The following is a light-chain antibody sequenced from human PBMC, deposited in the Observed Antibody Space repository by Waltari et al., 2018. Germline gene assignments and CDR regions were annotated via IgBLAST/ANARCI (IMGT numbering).Light chain of an antibody. J-gene: IGLJ2*01. Sequence: QSVLTQPPSVSEAPRQLVAISCSGSTSQIGTNAVTWYQHLPGKAPKLLIYFDDLLSSGVSDRFSGSKSGTSASLAISGLQSEDEADYYCAAWDDSLKGVVFGGGTKLTVL. CDR1: TSQIGTNA. CDR2: FDD. CDR3: AAWDDSLKGVV. V-gene: IGLV1-36*01.